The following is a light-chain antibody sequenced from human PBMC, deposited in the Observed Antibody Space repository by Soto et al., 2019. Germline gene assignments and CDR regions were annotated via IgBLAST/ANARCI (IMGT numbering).Light chain of an antibody. CDR3: QQSYTTPFT. Sequence: DIQMTQSPSSLSASVGDRVTITCRASQSISNYLNWYQQKPGKAPNLLIYAASSLQSGVPSRFSGSGSGTYFTLTISSLQPEDFATYYCQQSYTTPFTFGPGTKVDIK. CDR2: AAS. J-gene: IGKJ3*01. V-gene: IGKV1-39*01. CDR1: QSISNY.